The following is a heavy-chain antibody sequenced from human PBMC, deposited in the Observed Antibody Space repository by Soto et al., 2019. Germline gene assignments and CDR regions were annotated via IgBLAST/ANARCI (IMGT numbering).Heavy chain of an antibody. D-gene: IGHD2-2*01. J-gene: IGHJ6*02. V-gene: IGHV3-33*01. CDR1: GFTFSSYG. CDR2: IWYDGSNK. CDR3: ARDEVPAGTLDV. Sequence: QVQLVESGGGVVQPGRSLRLSCAASGFTFSSYGMHWVRQAPGKGLEWVAVIWYDGSNKYYADSVKGRFTISRDNSKNTQYLQMNSLRAEDTAVYYCARDEVPAGTLDVWGQGTTVTVSS.